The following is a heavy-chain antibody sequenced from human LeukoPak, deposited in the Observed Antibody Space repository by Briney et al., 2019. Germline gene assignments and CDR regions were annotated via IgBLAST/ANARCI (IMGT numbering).Heavy chain of an antibody. V-gene: IGHV3-53*01. CDR2: IYSGGST. CDR1: GFTFSRYW. Sequence: GGSLRLSCAASGFTFSRYWMSWVRQAPGKGLEWVSVIYSGGSTYYADSVKGRFTISRDNSKNTLYLQMNSLRAEDTAVYYCARAQSKVRFDNWGQGTLVTVSS. J-gene: IGHJ4*02. CDR3: ARAQSKVRFDN.